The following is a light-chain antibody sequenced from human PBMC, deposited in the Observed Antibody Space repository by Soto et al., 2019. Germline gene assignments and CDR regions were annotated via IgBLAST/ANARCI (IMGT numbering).Light chain of an antibody. V-gene: IGKV3-11*01. CDR2: DAS. Sequence: EIVLTQSPATLSVSPGERVTLSCRASQSVDINLAWYQQKPGQAPRLLIYDASNRATGIPARFSGSGSGTDFTLTISSLEPEDFAVYYCQQRSNWPPITFGQGTKVDIK. CDR1: QSVDIN. CDR3: QQRSNWPPIT. J-gene: IGKJ1*01.